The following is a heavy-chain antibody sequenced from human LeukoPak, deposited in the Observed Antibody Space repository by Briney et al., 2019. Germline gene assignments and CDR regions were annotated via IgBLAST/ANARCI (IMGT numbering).Heavy chain of an antibody. D-gene: IGHD2-21*01. Sequence: GASVKDSCKASGYTFTGYYMHWVRQAPGQGLEWMGWINPNSGGTNYAQKFQGRVTMTRDTSISTAYMELSRLRSDDTAVYYCAKPPRGVVVIAIPNYFDYWGQGTLVTVSS. CDR2: INPNSGGT. J-gene: IGHJ4*02. V-gene: IGHV1-2*02. CDR3: AKPPRGVVVIAIPNYFDY. CDR1: GYTFTGYY.